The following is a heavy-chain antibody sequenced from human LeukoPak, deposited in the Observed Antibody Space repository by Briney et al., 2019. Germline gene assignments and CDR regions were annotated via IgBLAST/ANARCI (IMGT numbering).Heavy chain of an antibody. J-gene: IGHJ4*02. CDR2: IKQDGSEK. D-gene: IGHD6-13*01. Sequence: GGSLRLSCAASGFTFSSYWMSWVRQAPGKGLEWVAYIKQDGSEKYYVGSVRGRFTISRDNDKNSLYLQMNSLRVEDMAVYYCAKDRSGGSSWYSFDYWGQGTLVTVSS. V-gene: IGHV3-7*01. CDR3: AKDRSGGSSWYSFDY. CDR1: GFTFSSYW.